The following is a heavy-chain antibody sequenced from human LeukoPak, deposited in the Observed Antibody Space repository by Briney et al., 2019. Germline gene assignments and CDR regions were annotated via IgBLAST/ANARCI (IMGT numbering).Heavy chain of an antibody. CDR3: ARDPRSDGSDYYYMDV. J-gene: IGHJ6*03. V-gene: IGHV1-46*01. Sequence: ASVKVSCKASGYTFTSYYMHWVRQAPGQGLEWMGIINPSGGSTSYAQNFQGRVTMTRDTSTSTVYMELSSLRSEDTAMYYCARDPRSDGSDYYYMDVWGKGTTVTVSS. CDR1: GYTFTSYY. D-gene: IGHD3-10*01. CDR2: INPSGGST.